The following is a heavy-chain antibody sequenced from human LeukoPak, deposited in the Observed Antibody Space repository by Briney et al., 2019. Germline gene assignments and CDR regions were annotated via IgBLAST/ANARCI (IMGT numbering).Heavy chain of an antibody. CDR2: ISNSGGTT. Sequence: GGSLRLSCAASGFTFSSYAMSWVRQAPGKGLEWVSSISNSGGTTYYADSVRGRFTISRDNSKNTLYLQMNSLRAEDTAVYYCAASLPNIVVVPAAKGPFGSWGQGTLVTVSS. CDR1: GFTFSSYA. V-gene: IGHV3-23*01. D-gene: IGHD2-2*01. CDR3: AASLPNIVVVPAAKGPFGS. J-gene: IGHJ5*02.